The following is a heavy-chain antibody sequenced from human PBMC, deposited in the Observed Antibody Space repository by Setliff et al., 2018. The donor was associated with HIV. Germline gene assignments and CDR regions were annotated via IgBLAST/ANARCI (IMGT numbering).Heavy chain of an antibody. CDR3: ARSSRVNCGGDCYLFDY. J-gene: IGHJ4*02. D-gene: IGHD2-21*02. CDR2: IQTSGRT. V-gene: IGHV4-59*10. CDR1: GGSFSNYY. Sequence: SETLSLTCAVYGGSFSNYYWSWIRQPAGKGLEWIGRIQTSGRTNNNPSLKSRVTMSVDTSKNQFSLILTSVTAADTAVYYCARSSRVNCGGDCYLFDYWGQGTPVTVS.